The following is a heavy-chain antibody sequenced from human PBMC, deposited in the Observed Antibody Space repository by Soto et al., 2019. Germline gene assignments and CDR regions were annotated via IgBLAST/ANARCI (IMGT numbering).Heavy chain of an antibody. CDR3: ARRGEGGY. V-gene: IGHV1-18*01. J-gene: IGHJ4*02. D-gene: IGHD3-16*01. CDR2: ISAHNGNT. Sequence: QVHLVQSGAEVKKPGASVKVSCKGSGYAFTTYGITWVRQAPGQGLEWMGWISAHNGNTNYAQKLQGRVTVTRDTSPGTAHMGLRGLGSGGQAVDLCARRGEGGYWGQGALVTVSS. CDR1: GYAFTTYG.